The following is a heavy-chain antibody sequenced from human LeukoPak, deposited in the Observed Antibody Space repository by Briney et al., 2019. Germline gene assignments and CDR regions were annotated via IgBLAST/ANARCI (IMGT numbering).Heavy chain of an antibody. CDR3: AREGYYYDSSGYFDY. V-gene: IGHV3-33*01. CDR2: IWYDGSNK. CDR1: GFTFSSYG. J-gene: IGHJ4*02. Sequence: PGGSLRLSCAASGFTFSSYGMPWVRQAPGKGLEWVAVIWYDGSNKYYADSVKGRFTISRDNSKNTLYLQMNSLRAEDTAVYYCAREGYYYDSSGYFDYWGRGTLVTVSS. D-gene: IGHD3-22*01.